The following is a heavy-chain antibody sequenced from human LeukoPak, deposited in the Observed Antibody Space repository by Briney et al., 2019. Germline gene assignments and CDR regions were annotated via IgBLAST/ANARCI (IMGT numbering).Heavy chain of an antibody. D-gene: IGHD3-16*01. Sequence: SETLSLTCTVSGGSISSYYWSLIRQPPGKGLEWIGYIYYSGSTNYNPSLKSRVTISVDTSKNQFSLKLTSVTAADTAVYYCARVRGSRDYYYYGMDVWGQGTTVTVSS. CDR2: IYYSGST. J-gene: IGHJ6*02. CDR1: GGSISSYY. CDR3: ARVRGSRDYYYYGMDV. V-gene: IGHV4-59*01.